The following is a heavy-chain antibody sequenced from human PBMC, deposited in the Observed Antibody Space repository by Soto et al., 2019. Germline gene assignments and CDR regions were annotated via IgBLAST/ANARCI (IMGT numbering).Heavy chain of an antibody. V-gene: IGHV3-33*01. Sequence: SGGSLRLSCAASGFTFSSYGMHWVRQAPGKGLEWVAVIWYDGSNKYYADSVKGRFTISRDNSKNTLYLQMNSLRAEDTAVYYCARGGPYGESPWFDPWGQGTLVTVSS. J-gene: IGHJ5*02. CDR3: ARGGPYGESPWFDP. CDR1: GFTFSSYG. CDR2: IWYDGSNK. D-gene: IGHD4-17*01.